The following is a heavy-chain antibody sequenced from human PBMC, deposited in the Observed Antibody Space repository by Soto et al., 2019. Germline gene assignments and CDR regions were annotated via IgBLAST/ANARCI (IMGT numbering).Heavy chain of an antibody. Sequence: GGSLRLSCATSGFSLGGYAMSWVRQAPGKGLDWVSSISGSGATTYYTNSVKGRFTISRDNSKNTVYLQMNSLRAEDTAVYYCAKGSRGYTGYVFDYWGQGALVTVSS. CDR1: GFSLGGYA. J-gene: IGHJ4*02. D-gene: IGHD5-12*01. V-gene: IGHV3-23*01. CDR2: ISGSGATT. CDR3: AKGSRGYTGYVFDY.